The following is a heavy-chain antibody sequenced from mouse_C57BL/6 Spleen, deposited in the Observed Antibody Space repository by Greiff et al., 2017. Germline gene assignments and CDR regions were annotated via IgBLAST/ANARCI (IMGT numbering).Heavy chain of an antibody. Sequence: VQLQQSGAELVRPGASVKLSCTASGFNFKDDYMHWVKQRPEQGLEWIGWIDPENGDTEYASKFQGKATITADTSSNTAYLQLSSLTSEDTAVYYCTTLTGKGYWGQGTTLTVSS. V-gene: IGHV14-4*01. CDR1: GFNFKDDY. D-gene: IGHD4-1*01. J-gene: IGHJ2*01. CDR2: IDPENGDT. CDR3: TTLTGKGY.